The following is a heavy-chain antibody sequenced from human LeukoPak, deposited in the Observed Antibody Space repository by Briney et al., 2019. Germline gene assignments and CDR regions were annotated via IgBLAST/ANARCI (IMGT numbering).Heavy chain of an antibody. J-gene: IGHJ4*02. Sequence: PGGSLRLSCAASGFTFSNAWMSWVRQAPGKGLEWVGRIKSKIDGGTTDYAAPVKGRFTISRDDSKNTPYLQMSGLKTEDTAVYYCTTDPPKYCSSTSCPTGYWGQGTLVTVSS. D-gene: IGHD2-2*01. CDR3: TTDPPKYCSSTSCPTGY. V-gene: IGHV3-15*01. CDR1: GFTFSNAW. CDR2: IKSKIDGGTT.